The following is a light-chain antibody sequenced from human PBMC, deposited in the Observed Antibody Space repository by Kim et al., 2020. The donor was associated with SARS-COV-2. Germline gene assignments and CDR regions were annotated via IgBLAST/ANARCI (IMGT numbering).Light chain of an antibody. V-gene: IGKV4-1*01. CDR2: WAS. Sequence: DIVMTQSPDSLAVSLGERATLNCKSSQTVLYNSNNKNYLAWYQQKPGQAPKLLIYWASIRESGVSDRFSGSGSETDFTLTISSLQAEDVAVYYCQQYYSTLPSFGQGTKLEIK. J-gene: IGKJ2*03. CDR1: QTVLYNSNNKNY. CDR3: QQYYSTLPS.